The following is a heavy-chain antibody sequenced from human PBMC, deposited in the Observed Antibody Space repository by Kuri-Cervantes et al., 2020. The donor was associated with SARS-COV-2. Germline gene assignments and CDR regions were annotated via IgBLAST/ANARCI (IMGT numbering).Heavy chain of an antibody. CDR2: IYYSGST. CDR1: GGSISSGGYS. D-gene: IGHD4-17*01. Sequence: LRLSCAVSGGSISSGGYSWSWIRQPPGKGLEWIGYIYYSGSTYYNPSLKSRVTISMDTSKSQFSLKVSSVTAADTAVYYCARGTIGFGDDYFDYWSQGTLVTVSS. V-gene: IGHV4-30-4*07. CDR3: ARGTIGFGDDYFDY. J-gene: IGHJ4*02.